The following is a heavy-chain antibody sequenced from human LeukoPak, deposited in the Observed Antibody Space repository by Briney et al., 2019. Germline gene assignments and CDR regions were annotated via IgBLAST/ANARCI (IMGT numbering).Heavy chain of an antibody. V-gene: IGHV3-64D*09. CDR1: GFTFSSYA. J-gene: IGHJ4*02. CDR3: VKGRGVLTTVTAHYFDY. CDR2: ISSNGGST. Sequence: GGSLRLSCSASGFTFSSYAMHWVRQAPGKGLEYVSAISSNGGSTYYADSVKGRFTISRDNSKNTLYLQVSSLRAEDTAVYYCVKGRGVLTTVTAHYFDYWGQGTLVTASS. D-gene: IGHD4-17*01.